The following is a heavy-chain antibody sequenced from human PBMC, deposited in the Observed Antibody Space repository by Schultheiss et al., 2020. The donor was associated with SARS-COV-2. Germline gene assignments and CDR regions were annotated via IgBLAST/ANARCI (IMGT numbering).Heavy chain of an antibody. CDR1: GFSLSTSGVG. Sequence: SGPTLVKPTQTLTLTCTFSGFSLSTSGVGVGWIRQPPGKALEWLALIYWDDDKRYSPSLKSRLTITKDTSKHQVVLTMTNMDPVDTATYYCARTFIAAAGNGPYGMDVWGQGTTVTVSS. J-gene: IGHJ6*02. D-gene: IGHD6-13*01. V-gene: IGHV2-5*02. CDR3: ARTFIAAAGNGPYGMDV. CDR2: IYWDDDK.